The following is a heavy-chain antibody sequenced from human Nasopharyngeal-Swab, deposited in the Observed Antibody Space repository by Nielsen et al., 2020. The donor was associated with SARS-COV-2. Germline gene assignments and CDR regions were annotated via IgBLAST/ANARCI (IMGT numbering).Heavy chain of an antibody. D-gene: IGHD5-12*01. CDR3: ARGFIVATIFHYYYYMDV. CDR1: GYTFTSYD. Sequence: ASVKVSCKASGYTFTSYDINWVRQATGQGLEWMGWMNPNSGNTGYAQKFQGRVTMTRNTFISTAYMELSSLRSEDTAVYYCARGFIVATIFHYYYYMDVWGKGTTVTVSS. CDR2: MNPNSGNT. V-gene: IGHV1-8*01. J-gene: IGHJ6*03.